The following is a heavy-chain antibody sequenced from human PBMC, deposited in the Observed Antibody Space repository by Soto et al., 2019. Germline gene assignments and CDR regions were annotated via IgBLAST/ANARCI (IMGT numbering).Heavy chain of an antibody. Sequence: QVQLQESGPELVKPSGTLSLTCAVSGGSIASSDLWNWLRQTTEKALELIGEIFHEGNIIYNPSLKRRVTITVDKSKNQLSLELTSVTAADTALYYCARDHHSGNSWSFDYWGQGLLVSV. J-gene: IGHJ4*02. D-gene: IGHD5-18*01. V-gene: IGHV4-4*02. CDR1: GGSIASSDL. CDR2: IFHEGNI. CDR3: ARDHHSGNSWSFDY.